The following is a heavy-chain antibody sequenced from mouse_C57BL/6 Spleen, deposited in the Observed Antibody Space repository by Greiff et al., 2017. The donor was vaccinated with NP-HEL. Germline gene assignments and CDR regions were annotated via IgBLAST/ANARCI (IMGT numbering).Heavy chain of an antibody. D-gene: IGHD1-1*01. CDR1: GFTFSSYA. Sequence: EVMLVESGGGLVKPGGSLKLSCAASGFTFSSYAMSWVRQTPEKRLEWVATISDGGSYTYYPDNVKGRFTISRDNAKNNLYLQMSHLKSEDTAMYYCARDYYGSFYYFDYWGQGTTLTVSS. V-gene: IGHV5-4*03. CDR2: ISDGGSYT. J-gene: IGHJ2*01. CDR3: ARDYYGSFYYFDY.